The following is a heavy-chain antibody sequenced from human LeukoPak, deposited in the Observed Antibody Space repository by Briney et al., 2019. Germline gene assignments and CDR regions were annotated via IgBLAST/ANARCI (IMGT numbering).Heavy chain of an antibody. Sequence: GGSLRLSCAASGFTFDDYAMHWVRQAPGKGLEWVSGISWNSDNIGYADSRFTISSDNAKNSLYLQMNSLRAEDTALYYCAKDKYSSSRSSYFDYWGQGTLVTVSS. CDR3: AKDKYSSSRSSYFDY. CDR1: GFTFDDYA. J-gene: IGHJ4*02. CDR2: ISWNSDNI. D-gene: IGHD6-13*01. V-gene: IGHV3-9*01.